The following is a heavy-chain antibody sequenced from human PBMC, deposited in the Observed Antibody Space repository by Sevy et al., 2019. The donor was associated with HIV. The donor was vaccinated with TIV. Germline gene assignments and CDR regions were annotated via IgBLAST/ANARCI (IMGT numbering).Heavy chain of an antibody. CDR1: GGSISSYY. J-gene: IGHJ4*02. D-gene: IGHD6-19*01. Sequence: SETLSLTCTVSGGSISSYYWSWIRQPPGKGLEWIGYIYYSGSTNYNPSLKSRVTISVDTSKNQFPLKLSSVTAADTAVYYCASSGYSSGWYYFDYWGQGTLVTVSS. V-gene: IGHV4-59*01. CDR3: ASSGYSSGWYYFDY. CDR2: IYYSGST.